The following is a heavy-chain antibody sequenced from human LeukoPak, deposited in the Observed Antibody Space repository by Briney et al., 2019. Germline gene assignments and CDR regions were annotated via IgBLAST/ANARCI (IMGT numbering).Heavy chain of an antibody. D-gene: IGHD6-6*01. J-gene: IGHJ6*02. CDR1: GFTFSSSW. V-gene: IGHV3-74*01. Sequence: GGSLRLSCAASGFTFSSSWMHWVRQAPEKGLVWVSRINSDGSSTSYADSVKGRFTISRDNAKNSLYLQMNSLRAEDTAVYYCARALASARGVYYYYYGMDVWGQGTTVTVSS. CDR2: INSDGSST. CDR3: ARALASARGVYYYYYGMDV.